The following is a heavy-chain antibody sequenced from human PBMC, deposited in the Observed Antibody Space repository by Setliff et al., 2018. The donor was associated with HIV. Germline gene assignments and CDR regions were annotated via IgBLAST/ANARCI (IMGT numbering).Heavy chain of an antibody. J-gene: IGHJ4*02. D-gene: IGHD3-9*01. Sequence: KPGGSLRLSCAVSGLTFSNLWMMWVRQGPGKGPEWVGRIKSKYHGGTADYAASVKGRFTISRDDSKNTLYLQMSSLKTEDTAVYYCTTESVFLDYFFDYWGQGTLVTVSS. CDR2: IKSKYHGGTA. CDR3: TTESVFLDYFFDY. CDR1: GLTFSNLW. V-gene: IGHV3-15*05.